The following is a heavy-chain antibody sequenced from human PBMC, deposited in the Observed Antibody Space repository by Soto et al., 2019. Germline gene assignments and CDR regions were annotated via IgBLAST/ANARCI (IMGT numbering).Heavy chain of an antibody. Sequence: QVQLQESGPGLVKPSQTLSLICTVSGGSINNGDYYWTWIRQHPGKGLEWIGFLHDSGSTYYNSSLKRRPTXXVDTSKNHFSLQLTSVTAADTAMYYCARHGGSGPTRDYFSYWGQGILVTVSS. V-gene: IGHV4-31*03. CDR2: LHDSGST. CDR1: GGSINNGDYY. D-gene: IGHD2-15*01. CDR3: ARHGGSGPTRDYFSY. J-gene: IGHJ4*02.